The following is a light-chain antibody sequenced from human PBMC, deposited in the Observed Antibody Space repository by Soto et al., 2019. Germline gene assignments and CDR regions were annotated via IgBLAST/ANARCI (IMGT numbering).Light chain of an antibody. CDR2: RAS. Sequence: EIVMTQSPATLSVYPRQRATLSCKASQSVDSGLGWYQQRPGHPPELLIYRASSRESGVPARFSGSGSGTEFTLTISSLQSEDFAVYYCQQYNNWRDTFGQGTRLEIK. CDR3: QQYNNWRDT. CDR1: QSVDSG. J-gene: IGKJ5*01. V-gene: IGKV3-15*01.